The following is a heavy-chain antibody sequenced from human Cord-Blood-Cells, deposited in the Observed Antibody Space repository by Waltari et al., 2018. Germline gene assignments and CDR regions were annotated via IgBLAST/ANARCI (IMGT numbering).Heavy chain of an antibody. V-gene: IGHV3-7*01. Sequence: EVQLVESGGGLVQPGGSLRLSCPASGFTFSSYWMSWVRQAPGTGLEWVANKKQDGSEKYYVDSVKGRFTISRDNAKNSLYLQMNSLRAEDTAVYYCARDADGWFDPWGQGTLVTVSS. CDR2: KKQDGSEK. J-gene: IGHJ5*02. CDR1: GFTFSSYW. CDR3: ARDADGWFDP.